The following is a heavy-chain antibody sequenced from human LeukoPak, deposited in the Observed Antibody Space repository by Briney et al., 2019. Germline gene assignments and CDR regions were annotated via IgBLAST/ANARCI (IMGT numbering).Heavy chain of an antibody. CDR1: GFTFSNYA. CDR2: IQYDGTNK. CDR3: VKEGYSYGDDF. D-gene: IGHD5-18*01. J-gene: IGHJ4*02. Sequence: GGSLRLSCAASGFTFSNYAMHWVRRAPGKGLEWVAVIQYDGTNKYYADSVKGRFTISRDNSKSTVYLQVNNLRGEDTAVYYCVKEGYSYGDDFWGQGTLVIVSS. V-gene: IGHV3-30*02.